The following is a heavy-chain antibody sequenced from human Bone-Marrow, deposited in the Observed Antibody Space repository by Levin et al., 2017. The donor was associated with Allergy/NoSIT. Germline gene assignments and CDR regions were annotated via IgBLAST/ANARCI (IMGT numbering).Heavy chain of an antibody. Sequence: PGGSLRLSCAASGFRFSDYYMAWIRQAPGKGLEWVSYISYPGASKFYADSVEGRFTISRDNIEKSLYLEMNSLRVNDTAVYYCARVEGPSDSLAYYFGPDSWGQGTLVTVSP. CDR2: ISYPGASK. CDR3: ARVEGPSDSLAYYFGPDS. D-gene: IGHD3-9*01. J-gene: IGHJ4*02. CDR1: GFRFSDYY. V-gene: IGHV3-11*01.